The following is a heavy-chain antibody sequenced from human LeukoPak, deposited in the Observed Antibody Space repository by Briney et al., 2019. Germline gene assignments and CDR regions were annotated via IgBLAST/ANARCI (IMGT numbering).Heavy chain of an antibody. D-gene: IGHD3-22*01. CDR1: GFSISSFW. CDR2: IKQDGSQR. CDR3: ARLGDNSGYYDY. Sequence: PGGSLRLSCAASGFSISSFWMSWVRQAPGKGQEWVANIKQDGSQRHYVDSVKGRFTISRDNASNLLYLQMDSLRAEDTAVYYCARLGDNSGYYDYWGQGTLVTVSS. J-gene: IGHJ4*02. V-gene: IGHV3-7*01.